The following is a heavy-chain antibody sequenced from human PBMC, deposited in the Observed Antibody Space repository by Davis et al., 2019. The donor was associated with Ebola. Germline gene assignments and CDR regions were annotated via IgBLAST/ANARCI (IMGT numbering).Heavy chain of an antibody. V-gene: IGHV3-23*01. Sequence: GGSLRLSCAASGITFRRFAMSWVRQAPGKGLEWISTITGRGDNTYSADSVKGRFTISRDSSKNTLYLQMNSLRGEDTAVYYCAGTTSFYHYATDVWGQGTTVTVSS. CDR3: AGTTSFYHYATDV. CDR1: GITFRRFA. CDR2: ITGRGDNT. D-gene: IGHD1-1*01. J-gene: IGHJ6*02.